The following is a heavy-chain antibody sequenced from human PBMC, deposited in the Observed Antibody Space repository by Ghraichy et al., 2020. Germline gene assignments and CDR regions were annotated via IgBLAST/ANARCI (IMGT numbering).Heavy chain of an antibody. D-gene: IGHD3-10*01. V-gene: IGHV4-39*01. CDR2: IYYSGST. J-gene: IGHJ5*02. Sequence: GSLRLSCSVSGGSISSSSGYHWGWIRQPPGKGLEWIGSIYYSGSTYYNPSLKSRVTISVDTSKNQFSLKLSSVTAADTAIYYCARTYYYGSGSSNWFDPWGQEPWSASPQ. CDR3: ARTYYYGSGSSNWFDP. CDR1: GGSISSSSGYH.